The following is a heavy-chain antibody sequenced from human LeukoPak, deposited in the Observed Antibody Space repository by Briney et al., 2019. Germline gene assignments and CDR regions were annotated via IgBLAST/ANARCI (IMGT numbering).Heavy chain of an antibody. CDR2: IYASGST. CDR3: ARERCSSSSCWSAYYHYYMDV. CDR1: GGSMSSYY. J-gene: IGHJ6*03. V-gene: IGHV4-4*07. Sequence: SETLSLTCTVSGGSMSSYYWSWIRQPAGKGPEWIGRIYASGSTNYNPSLKSRVTMSADTSKNQFSLKLSSVTAADTAVYYCARERCSSSSCWSAYYHYYMDVWGKGTTVTVSS. D-gene: IGHD2-2*01.